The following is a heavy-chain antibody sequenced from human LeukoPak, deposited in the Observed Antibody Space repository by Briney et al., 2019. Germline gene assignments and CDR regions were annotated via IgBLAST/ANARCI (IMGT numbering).Heavy chain of an antibody. CDR1: GLTFSNYW. D-gene: IGHD6-13*01. J-gene: IGHJ6*02. CDR3: ARGSRPRMDV. CDR2: IYSGGST. V-gene: IGHV3-53*01. Sequence: GGSLRLSCAASGLTFSNYWMDWVRQAPGKGLEWVSVIYSGGSTYYADSVKGRFTISRDNSKNTLYLQMNSLRAEDTAVYYCARGSRPRMDVWGQGTTVTVSS.